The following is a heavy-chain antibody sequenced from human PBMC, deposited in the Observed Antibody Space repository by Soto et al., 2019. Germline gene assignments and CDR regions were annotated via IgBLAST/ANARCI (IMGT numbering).Heavy chain of an antibody. CDR2: ISSSSSYI. D-gene: IGHD1-26*01. V-gene: IGHV3-21*01. CDR1: GFTFSSYA. J-gene: IGHJ4*02. Sequence: EVQLLESGGGLVQPGGSLRLSCAASGFTFSSYALSWVRQAPGKGLEWVSSISSSSSYIYYADSVKGRFTISRDNAKNSLYLQMNSLRAEDTAVYYCARDPGIVGAPYYFDYWGQGTLVTVSS. CDR3: ARDPGIVGAPYYFDY.